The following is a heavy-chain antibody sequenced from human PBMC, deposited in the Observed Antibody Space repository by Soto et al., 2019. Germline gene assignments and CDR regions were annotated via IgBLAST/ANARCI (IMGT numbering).Heavy chain of an antibody. Sequence: PSETLSLTCTVSGDSISTYYWSWIRQPPGKGLEWIANIYYSGSTNYNPSLKSRVSISIDTSKNQFSLKLSSVTAADTAVYYCARHGSQFKYVTYYFDYWGQGTLVTVSS. CDR2: IYYSGST. CDR1: GDSISTYY. V-gene: IGHV4-59*08. CDR3: ARHGSQFKYVTYYFDY. D-gene: IGHD1-26*01. J-gene: IGHJ4*02.